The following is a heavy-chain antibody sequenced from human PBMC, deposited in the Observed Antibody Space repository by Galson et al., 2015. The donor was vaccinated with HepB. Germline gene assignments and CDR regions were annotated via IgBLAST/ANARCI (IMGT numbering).Heavy chain of an antibody. CDR2: VKSKADGGTT. Sequence: SLRLSCAASGFTFSNAWMSWVRQAPGEGLEWVGHVKSKADGGTTGYAAPVKGRFTISRDDSKSTLYLQMNSLQTEDTAVYYCSTIGSNYADYWGQGTLVTVSS. D-gene: IGHD2-2*01. CDR1: GFTFSNAW. V-gene: IGHV3-15*01. CDR3: STIGSNYADY. J-gene: IGHJ4*02.